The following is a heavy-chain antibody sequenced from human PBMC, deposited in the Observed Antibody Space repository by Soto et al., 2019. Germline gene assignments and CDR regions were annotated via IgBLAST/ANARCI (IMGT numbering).Heavy chain of an antibody. D-gene: IGHD1-26*01. CDR3: ARVLYATWSSFDY. V-gene: IGHV3-48*03. J-gene: IGHJ4*02. CDR1: GFTFSSYE. Sequence: GGSLRLSCTASGFTFSSYEMTWVRQAPGKGPEWISYITSGGTTYYADSAKGRFTISRDNAKNSLYLHLNSLTAEDTAIYYCARVLYATWSSFDYWGQGTLVTVSS. CDR2: ITSGGTT.